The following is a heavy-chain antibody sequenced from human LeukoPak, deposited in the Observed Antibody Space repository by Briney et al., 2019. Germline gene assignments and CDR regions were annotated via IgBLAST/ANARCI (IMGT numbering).Heavy chain of an antibody. CDR2: INPSGGST. CDR1: GYTFTSYY. Sequence: ASVKVSCKASGYTFTSYYLHWVRQAPGQGLEWMGIINPSGGSTNYAQKFQGRVTMTRDTSTSTVYMELSSLRSGDTAVYYCARLLGGTSWYGEVASDYWGQGTLVTVSS. CDR3: ARLLGGTSWYGEVASDY. D-gene: IGHD4-17*01. J-gene: IGHJ4*02. V-gene: IGHV1-46*01.